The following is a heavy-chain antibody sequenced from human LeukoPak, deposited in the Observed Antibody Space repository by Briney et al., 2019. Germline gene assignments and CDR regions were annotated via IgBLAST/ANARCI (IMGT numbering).Heavy chain of an antibody. Sequence: GASVKVSCKASGGTFSSYAISWVRQAPGQGLEWMGRNIPILGIANYAQKFQGRVTITADKSTSTAYMELSSLRSEDTAVYYCARRRRGDYSTAFDIWGQGTMVTVSS. V-gene: IGHV1-69*04. CDR1: GGTFSSYA. D-gene: IGHD4-11*01. CDR3: ARRRRGDYSTAFDI. J-gene: IGHJ3*02. CDR2: NIPILGIA.